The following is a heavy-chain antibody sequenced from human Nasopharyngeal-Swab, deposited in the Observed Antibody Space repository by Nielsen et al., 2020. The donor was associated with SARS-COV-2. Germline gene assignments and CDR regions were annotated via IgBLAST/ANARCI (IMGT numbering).Heavy chain of an antibody. CDR1: GFTFGSFG. Sequence: GESLKISCAGSGFTFGSFGMTWVRKAPGKGLEWVSYISPSSGYIYYAESLKGRFTISRDNGKNSVYLQMSILRADDTAVYFCARQDRFYYYLDVWGKGTTVTVSS. J-gene: IGHJ6*03. D-gene: IGHD3-3*01. CDR2: ISPSSGYI. CDR3: ARQDRFYYYLDV. V-gene: IGHV3-21*01.